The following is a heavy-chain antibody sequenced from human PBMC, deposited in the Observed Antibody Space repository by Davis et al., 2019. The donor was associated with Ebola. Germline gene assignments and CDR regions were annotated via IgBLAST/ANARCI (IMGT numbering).Heavy chain of an antibody. Sequence: ASVKVSCKASGYTFITYDIFWVRLVPGQGLEWMGWINPNSGGTNYAQKFQGWVTMTRDTSISTAYMELSRLRSDDTAVYYCARGEYFDWLLYSASDAFDIWGQGTMVTVSS. D-gene: IGHD3-9*01. CDR2: INPNSGGT. CDR3: ARGEYFDWLLYSASDAFDI. V-gene: IGHV1-2*04. J-gene: IGHJ3*02. CDR1: GYTFITYD.